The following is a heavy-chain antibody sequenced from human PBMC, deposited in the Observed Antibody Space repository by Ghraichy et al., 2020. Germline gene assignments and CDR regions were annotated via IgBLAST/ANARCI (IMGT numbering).Heavy chain of an antibody. CDR1: GYSFTGYY. V-gene: IGHV1-2*06. CDR3: ARDQGYAYGKRWFDP. D-gene: IGHD2-15*01. J-gene: IGHJ5*02. CDR2: INPFNGGT. Sequence: ASVKVSCKASGYSFTGYYVHWVRQAPGQGLEWMGRINPFNGGTDYAQKFQARVTVTSDTSMNTAYMELSGLRSDDTAVYYCARDQGYAYGKRWFDPWGQGTLVTVSS.